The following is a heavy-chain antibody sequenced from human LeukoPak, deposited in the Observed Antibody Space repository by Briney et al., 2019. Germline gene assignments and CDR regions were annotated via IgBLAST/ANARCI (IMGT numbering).Heavy chain of an antibody. V-gene: IGHV1-24*01. J-gene: IGHJ3*01. Sequence: GASVKVSCKLSGQTLTKLSMHWVRHTPGRGFEWIGSFDPEEGDTIYAQKFQGTVTMTEDTSTDTAYLELSGLTSDDTAMYYCTTVTPGLYFGVRAFDVWGQGTMVIVSS. CDR2: FDPEEGDT. CDR1: GQTLTKLS. D-gene: IGHD2-21*01. CDR3: TTVTPGLYFGVRAFDV.